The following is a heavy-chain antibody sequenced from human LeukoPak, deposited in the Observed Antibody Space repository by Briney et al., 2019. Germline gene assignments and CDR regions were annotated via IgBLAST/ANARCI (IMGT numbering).Heavy chain of an antibody. J-gene: IGHJ4*02. Sequence: ASVKVSRKASGYTFTSYYMHWVRQAPGQGLEWMGIINPSGGSTSYAQKFQGRVTMTRDTSTSTVYMELSSLRSEDTAVYYCARDDPITRGYSGYDPQPGYWGQGTLVTVSS. CDR3: ARDDPITRGYSGYDPQPGY. CDR1: GYTFTSYY. D-gene: IGHD5-12*01. CDR2: INPSGGST. V-gene: IGHV1-46*01.